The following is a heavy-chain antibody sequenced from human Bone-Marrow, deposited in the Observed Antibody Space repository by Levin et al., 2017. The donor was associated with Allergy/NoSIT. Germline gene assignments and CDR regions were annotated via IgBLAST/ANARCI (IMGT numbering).Heavy chain of an antibody. J-gene: IGHJ4*02. Sequence: GGSLRLSCAASGFTFSSYGMHWVRQAPGKGLEWVAVISFDGSNKYYADSVKGRFTISRDNSKNTLYLQMNSLRVEDTAVYYCAQDAFAVTGTRADYWGQGTLVTVSS. CDR2: ISFDGSNK. CDR1: GFTFSSYG. CDR3: AQDAFAVTGTRADY. V-gene: IGHV3-30*18. D-gene: IGHD6-19*01.